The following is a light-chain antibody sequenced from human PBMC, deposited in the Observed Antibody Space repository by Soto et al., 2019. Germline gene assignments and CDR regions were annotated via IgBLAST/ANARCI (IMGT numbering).Light chain of an antibody. Sequence: EIVLTQSPVTLSLSPGERATLSCRASQSLSKYLAWYQQKPGQVPRLLIYDASNRATGIPARFSGSGSGTDFTLTISSLEPEDFAVYYCQQRSNWPGTFGQGTKLEIK. CDR1: QSLSKY. J-gene: IGKJ2*01. CDR2: DAS. V-gene: IGKV3-11*01. CDR3: QQRSNWPGT.